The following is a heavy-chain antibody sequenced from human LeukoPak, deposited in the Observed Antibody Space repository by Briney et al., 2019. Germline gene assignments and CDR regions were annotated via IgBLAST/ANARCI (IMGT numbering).Heavy chain of an antibody. CDR3: ARALAGQQLWLLDAFDI. CDR2: IYPGDSDT. Sequence: GESLKISCKGSGYSFTSYWIGWVRQMPGKGLEWMGIIYPGDSDTRYSPSFQGQVTISADKSISTAYLQWSSLKASDTAMYYCARALAGQQLWLLDAFDIWGQGTMVTVSS. V-gene: IGHV5-51*01. J-gene: IGHJ3*02. CDR1: GYSFTSYW. D-gene: IGHD5-18*01.